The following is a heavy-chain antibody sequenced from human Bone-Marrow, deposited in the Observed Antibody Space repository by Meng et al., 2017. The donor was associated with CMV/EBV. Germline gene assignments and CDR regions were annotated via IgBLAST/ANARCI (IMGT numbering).Heavy chain of an antibody. CDR2: IGTNSDII. J-gene: IGHJ4*02. V-gene: IGHV3-21*01. Sequence: LSCAASGVTFNSYSMNWVRQAPGKGLEWVSAIGTNSDIIYYADSVRGRFTISRDNAKNSLYLQMNSLRAEDTAVYYCAREGTYRSLDYWGQGILVTVSS. CDR1: GVTFNSYS. D-gene: IGHD3-10*01. CDR3: AREGTYRSLDY.